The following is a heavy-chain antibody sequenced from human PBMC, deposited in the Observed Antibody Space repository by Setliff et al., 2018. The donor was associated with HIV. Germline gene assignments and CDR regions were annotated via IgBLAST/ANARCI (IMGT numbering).Heavy chain of an antibody. CDR3: ARQPLYNDYDWRSYYFDY. J-gene: IGHJ4*02. D-gene: IGHD5-12*01. V-gene: IGHV4-34*01. CDR2: INHSGKT. CDR1: GGSFSGFY. Sequence: KTSETLSLTCAVYGGSFSGFYWSWIRQAPGKGLEWIGEINHSGKTNYNPSLKSRVTISVDTSKNQFSLKLTSVTAADTAVYYCARQPLYNDYDWRSYYFDYWGQGSLVTVSS.